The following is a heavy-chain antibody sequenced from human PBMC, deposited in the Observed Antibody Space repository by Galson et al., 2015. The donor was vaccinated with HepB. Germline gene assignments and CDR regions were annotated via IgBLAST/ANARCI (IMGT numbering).Heavy chain of an antibody. V-gene: IGHV3-21*01. CDR3: ASHSGSNPDYYYYGMDV. CDR1: GFTFSSYS. Sequence: SLRLSCAASGFTFSSYSMNWVRQAPGKGLEWVSSISSSSSYIYYADSVKGRFTISRDNAKNSLYLQMNSLRAEDTAVYYCASHSGSNPDYYYYGMDVWGQGTTVTVSS. D-gene: IGHD2-2*01. CDR2: ISSSSSYI. J-gene: IGHJ6*02.